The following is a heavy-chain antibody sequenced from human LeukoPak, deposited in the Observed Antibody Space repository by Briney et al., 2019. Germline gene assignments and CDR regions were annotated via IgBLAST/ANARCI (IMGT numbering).Heavy chain of an antibody. J-gene: IGHJ4*02. D-gene: IGHD1-26*01. CDR1: GFIFGDYA. CDR2: IRSKACGGTT. V-gene: IGHV3-49*04. Sequence: GGSLRLSCTASGFIFGDYAMSWVRQAPGKGLEWVGFIRSKACGGTTEYAASVKGRFTISRDDSKSIAYLQMNSLKTEDTAVYYCARGPVRAVPIYWGQGTLVTVSS. CDR3: ARGPVRAVPIY.